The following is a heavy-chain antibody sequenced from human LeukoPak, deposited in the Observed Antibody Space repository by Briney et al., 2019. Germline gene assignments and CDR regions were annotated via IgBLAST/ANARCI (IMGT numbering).Heavy chain of an antibody. Sequence: PGGSLRLSCAASGFTFSIYSMNWVRQAPGKGLEWVSYISSSSTTIYYADSVKGRFTISRDNAKNSLYLQMNSLRAEDTAVYYCASGSATMIALFGWGQGTLVTVSS. CDR2: ISSSSTTI. CDR1: GFTFSIYS. J-gene: IGHJ4*02. V-gene: IGHV3-48*04. CDR3: ASGSATMIALFG. D-gene: IGHD5-12*01.